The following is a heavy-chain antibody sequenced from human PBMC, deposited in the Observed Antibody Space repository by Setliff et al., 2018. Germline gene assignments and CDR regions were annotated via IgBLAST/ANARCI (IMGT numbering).Heavy chain of an antibody. CDR3: ARELAINGFDI. D-gene: IGHD1-1*01. CDR1: KYTFNSYA. CDR2: IIPNSGVT. J-gene: IGHJ3*02. V-gene: IGHV1-2*02. Sequence: GASVKVSCKASKYTFNSYAMNWVRQATGQGLEWMGGIIPNSGVTHYGQKFQGRVSMTRDTSISTAFMELSGLTSDDTAVYYCARELAINGFDIWGQGTMVTVSS.